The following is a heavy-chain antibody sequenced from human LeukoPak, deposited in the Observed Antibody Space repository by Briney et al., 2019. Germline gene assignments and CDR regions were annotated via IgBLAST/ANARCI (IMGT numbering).Heavy chain of an antibody. CDR1: GFTFSSYG. D-gene: IGHD1-26*01. J-gene: IGHJ4*02. CDR2: IRYDGTNK. V-gene: IGHV3-30*02. CDR3: AKDSWEVGATSEIDY. Sequence: GESLRLSCAASGFTFSSYGMHWVRQAPGKGLEGVAFIRYDGTNKYYADSVNGRFTISRDNSKNTLYLQMNSLRAEDTAVYYCAKDSWEVGATSEIDYWGQGTLVTVSS.